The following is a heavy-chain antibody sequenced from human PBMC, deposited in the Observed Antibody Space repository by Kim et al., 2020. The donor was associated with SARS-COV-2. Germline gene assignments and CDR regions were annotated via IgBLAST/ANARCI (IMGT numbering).Heavy chain of an antibody. CDR2: VSSSGST. D-gene: IGHD1-7*01. V-gene: IGHV4-59*13. CDR3: ATALTQTTWYYGMDV. CDR1: GGSISTYY. Sequence: SETLSLTCTLSGGSISTYYSSWIRQPPGKGLEWLGYVSSSGSTKYNPSLKSRITISVDTSKNQFFLILTSVTAADTAVFYCATALTQTTWYYGMDVWGQGTTVTVAS. J-gene: IGHJ6*02.